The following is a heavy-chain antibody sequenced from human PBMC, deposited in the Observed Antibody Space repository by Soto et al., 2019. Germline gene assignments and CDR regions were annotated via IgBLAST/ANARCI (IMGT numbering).Heavy chain of an antibody. Sequence: GGSLRLSCATSGFTFSSFTMTWVRQAPGKWLEWVSTISGSDGRRYYADSVKGRFTISRDNSRNTLYLQMNSLRVEDTAVYYCGKDSYFGSGNYYSMWGFFWGQGXPVTVYS. J-gene: IGHJ4*02. CDR2: ISGSDGRR. CDR1: GFTFSSFT. V-gene: IGHV3-23*01. CDR3: GKDSYFGSGNYYSMWGFF. D-gene: IGHD3-10*01.